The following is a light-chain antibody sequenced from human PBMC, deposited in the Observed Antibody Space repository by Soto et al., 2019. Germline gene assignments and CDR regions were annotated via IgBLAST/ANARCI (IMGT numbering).Light chain of an antibody. Sequence: EIVLTQSPVTLSLSPGERATLSCRASQSVSSYLAWYQQKPGQAPRLLIYDASNRATGIPARFSGSGSGTDFTLTISSLEPEDFAVYYCQQRSNWRGLTFGGGTKVEIK. CDR3: QQRSNWRGLT. CDR2: DAS. J-gene: IGKJ4*01. V-gene: IGKV3-11*01. CDR1: QSVSSY.